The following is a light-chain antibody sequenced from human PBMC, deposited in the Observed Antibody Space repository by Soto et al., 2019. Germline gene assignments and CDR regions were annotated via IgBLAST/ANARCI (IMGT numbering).Light chain of an antibody. CDR1: QSISSS. Sequence: DIQMTQSPSSLSASVGDRVTITCRASQSISSSLNWYQQKPGKAPKLLIYAAASLQSGVPSRFSGSGAGTDFTLTISSLQPEDFATYDCQQSYSSPPITFGQGTRPEIK. V-gene: IGKV1-39*01. CDR3: QQSYSSPPIT. J-gene: IGKJ5*01. CDR2: AAA.